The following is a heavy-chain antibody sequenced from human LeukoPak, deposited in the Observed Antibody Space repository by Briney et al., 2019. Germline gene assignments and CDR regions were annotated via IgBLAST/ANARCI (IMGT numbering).Heavy chain of an antibody. CDR1: GGSFRGYY. J-gene: IGHJ4*02. CDR2: INHSGST. V-gene: IGHV4-34*01. Sequence: SETLSLTCAVYGGSFRGYYWSWIRQPPGKGLEWIGEINHSGSTNYNPSLKSRVTISVDTSKNQFSLKLSSVTAADTAVYYCARSRILGYYFDYWGQGTLVTVSS. D-gene: IGHD2-21*01. CDR3: ARSRILGYYFDY.